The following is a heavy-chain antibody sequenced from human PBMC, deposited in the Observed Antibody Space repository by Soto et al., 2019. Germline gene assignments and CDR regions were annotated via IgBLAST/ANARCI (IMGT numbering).Heavy chain of an antibody. Sequence: GGSLRLSCASSVCSFSRYSMNWVRQSPGKGLESVSYISSSGSNIYYADSVKGRFTISRDNAKNSLYLQMNSLRDEDTAVYYCAGLGWRIDRGYGMEVWGQGTTVTVSS. J-gene: IGHJ6*01. CDR1: VCSFSRYS. CDR3: AGLGWRIDRGYGMEV. CDR2: ISSSGSNI. V-gene: IGHV3-48*02. D-gene: IGHD2-15*01.